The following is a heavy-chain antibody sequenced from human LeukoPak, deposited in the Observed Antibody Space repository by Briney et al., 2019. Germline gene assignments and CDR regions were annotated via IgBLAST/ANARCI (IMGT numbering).Heavy chain of an antibody. CDR3: ARGLLWFGELGKNAFDI. D-gene: IGHD3-10*01. V-gene: IGHV1-8*03. CDR1: GYTFTSYD. Sequence: ASVKVSCKASGYTFTSYDINWVRQATGQGLEWMGWMNPNSGNTGYAQKFQGRVTITRNTSISTAYMELSSLRSEDTAVYYCARGLLWFGELGKNAFDIWGQGTMVTVSS. CDR2: MNPNSGNT. J-gene: IGHJ3*02.